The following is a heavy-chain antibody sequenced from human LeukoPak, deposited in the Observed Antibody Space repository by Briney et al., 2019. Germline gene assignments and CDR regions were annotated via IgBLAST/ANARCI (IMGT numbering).Heavy chain of an antibody. CDR2: IYYSGST. J-gene: IGHJ4*02. D-gene: IGHD6-13*01. CDR3: ARAKTGSSWYYFDY. V-gene: IGHV4-39*07. CDR1: GFTFSSYA. Sequence: GSLRLSCAASGFTFSSYAMHWVRQPPGKGLEWIGSIYYSGSTYYNPSLKSRVTISVDTSKNQFSLKLSSVTAADTAVYYCARAKTGSSWYYFDYWGQGTLVTVSS.